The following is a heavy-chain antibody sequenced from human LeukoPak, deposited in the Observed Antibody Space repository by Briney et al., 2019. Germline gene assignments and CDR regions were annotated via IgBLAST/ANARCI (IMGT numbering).Heavy chain of an antibody. CDR1: TVTVSSMY. D-gene: IGHD2-15*01. CDR2: ISYDGSNK. J-gene: IGHJ4*02. CDR3: AKDRSGVGPNHFDY. Sequence: PGGSLRLSCAIPTVTVSSMYMSWVRQAPGKGLEWVAVISYDGSNKYYADSVKGRFTISRDNSKNTLYLQMNSLRAEDTAVYYCAKDRSGVGPNHFDYWGQGTLVTVSS. V-gene: IGHV3-30*18.